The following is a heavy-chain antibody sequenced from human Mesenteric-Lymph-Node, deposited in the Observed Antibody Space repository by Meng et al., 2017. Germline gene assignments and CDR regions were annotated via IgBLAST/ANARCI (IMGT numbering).Heavy chain of an antibody. CDR3: ARTNYGDYNWFDP. Sequence: ESRPGLVKPSHTLSLTCTVSGGSISSGGFYWSWIRQHPGKGLEWIGYIYYSGSTYYNPSLRSRVAISIDTSKNQFSLKLTSVTAADTAVYFCARTNYGDYNWFDPWGQGTLVTVSS. D-gene: IGHD4-17*01. CDR2: IYYSGST. CDR1: GGSISSGGFY. J-gene: IGHJ5*02. V-gene: IGHV4-31*03.